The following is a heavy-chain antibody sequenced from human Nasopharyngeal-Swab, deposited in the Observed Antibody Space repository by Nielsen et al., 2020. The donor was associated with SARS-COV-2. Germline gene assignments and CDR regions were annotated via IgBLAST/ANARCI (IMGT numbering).Heavy chain of an antibody. CDR1: GFTFSSYE. D-gene: IGHD2-15*01. V-gene: IGHV3-48*03. CDR3: ARDQGIFQGDYYYYYGMDV. J-gene: IGHJ6*02. Sequence: GGSLRLSCAASGFTFSSYEMNWVRQAPGKGLEWVSYISSSCSTIYYADPVKGRFTTPRDNAKNSLYLQMNSLRAEDTAVYYCARDQGIFQGDYYYYYGMDVWGQGTTVTVSS. CDR2: ISSSCSTI.